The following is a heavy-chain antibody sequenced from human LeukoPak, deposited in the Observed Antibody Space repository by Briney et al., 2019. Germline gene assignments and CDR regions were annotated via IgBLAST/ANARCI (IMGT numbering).Heavy chain of an antibody. CDR3: ARVYSANGYGSGYYDY. V-gene: IGHV3-21*01. J-gene: IGHJ4*02. CDR2: ITSTSNHI. Sequence: PGGSLRLSCVVSGFSFSTYDMNWVRHAPGKGLEWVSAITSTSNHINYADSVKGRFTISRDSANNSLYLQMNSLRAEDTAVYYCARVYSANGYGSGYYDYWGQGTLVTVSS. CDR1: GFSFSTYD. D-gene: IGHD3-10*01.